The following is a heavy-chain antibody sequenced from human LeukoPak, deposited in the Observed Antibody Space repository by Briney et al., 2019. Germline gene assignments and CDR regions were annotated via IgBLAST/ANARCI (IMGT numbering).Heavy chain of an antibody. D-gene: IGHD3-9*01. CDR3: AKGLGILTGYYRDYYMDV. CDR1: GFTFSSYA. Sequence: GGSLRLSCAASGFTFSSYAIHWVRQAPGKGLEWVAVISYDGSNKYYADSVKGRFTISRDNSKNTLYLQMNSLRAEDTAVYYCAKGLGILTGYYRDYYMDVWGKGTTVTISS. J-gene: IGHJ6*03. V-gene: IGHV3-30*04. CDR2: ISYDGSNK.